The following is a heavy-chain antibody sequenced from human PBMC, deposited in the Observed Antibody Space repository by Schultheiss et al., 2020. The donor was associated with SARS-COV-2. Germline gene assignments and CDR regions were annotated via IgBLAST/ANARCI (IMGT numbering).Heavy chain of an antibody. CDR2: VSAGGRTT. J-gene: IGHJ6*02. Sequence: GGSLRLSCAGSGFTFSRHAMTWVRQAPGKGLEWVSGVSAGGRTTNYADSVKGRFTISRDNSKNMLYLQMNSLRAEDTAVYYCARGGFWSGYYDYGMDVWGQGTTVTVSS. D-gene: IGHD3-3*01. CDR3: ARGGFWSGYYDYGMDV. CDR1: GFTFSRHA. V-gene: IGHV3-23*01.